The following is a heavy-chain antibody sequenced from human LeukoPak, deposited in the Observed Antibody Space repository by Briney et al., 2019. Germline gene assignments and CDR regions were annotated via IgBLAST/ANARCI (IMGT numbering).Heavy chain of an antibody. J-gene: IGHJ6*02. CDR2: ISGSGGRT. CDR3: AKGRYGMDV. CDR1: GVILSSYA. V-gene: IGHV3-23*01. Sequence: VGSLRLSCAASGVILSSYAMSWVRQAPGKGLEWVSTISGSGGRTYYADSVKGRFTISRDNSKNTLYLQMNSLRAEDTAVYYCAKGRYGMDVWGQGTTVTVSS.